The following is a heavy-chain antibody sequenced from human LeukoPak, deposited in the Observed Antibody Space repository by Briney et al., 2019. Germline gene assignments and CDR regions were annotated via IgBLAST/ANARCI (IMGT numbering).Heavy chain of an antibody. Sequence: ASVKVSCKASGYIFTNYYIHWVRQAPGQGLEWMGWLNPSTGGTDFAQKFQGRVTLTRDTSLTTAYMDLTSLSSDDTAVYYCARSGRVKGIFDFWGQGTLVIVSS. V-gene: IGHV1-2*02. J-gene: IGHJ4*02. CDR1: GYIFTNYY. CDR2: LNPSTGGT. CDR3: ARSGRVKGIFDF. D-gene: IGHD3-10*01.